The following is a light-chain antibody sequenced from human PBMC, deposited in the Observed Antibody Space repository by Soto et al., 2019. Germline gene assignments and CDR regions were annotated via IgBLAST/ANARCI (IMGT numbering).Light chain of an antibody. Sequence: EIIMTQSPATLSVSPGEGATLSCRTSHSISTNLAWYQHKRGQSPRLLVYGASTRATGVPARFSGSGSGAEFTLSISSLQSEDFAVYYCHQRQSWPRTFGQGTTVDIK. CDR2: GAS. V-gene: IGKV3-15*01. CDR1: HSISTN. J-gene: IGKJ1*01. CDR3: HQRQSWPRT.